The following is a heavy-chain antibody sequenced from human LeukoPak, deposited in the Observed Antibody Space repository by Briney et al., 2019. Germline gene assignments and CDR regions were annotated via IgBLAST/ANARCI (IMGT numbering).Heavy chain of an antibody. CDR3: ASPGSGSYILRY. D-gene: IGHD3-10*01. CDR2: IIPIFGTA. V-gene: IGHV1-69*01. Sequence: SVKVSCKASGGTFSSYASSWVRQAPGQGLECMGGIIPIFGTANYAQKFQGRVTNTADESTSTAYMELSSLRSEDTAVYYCASPGSGSYILRYWGQGTLVTVSS. J-gene: IGHJ4*02. CDR1: GGTFSSYA.